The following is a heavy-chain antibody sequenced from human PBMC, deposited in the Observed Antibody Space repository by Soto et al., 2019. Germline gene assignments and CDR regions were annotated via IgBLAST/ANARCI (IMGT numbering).Heavy chain of an antibody. V-gene: IGHV4-59*08. CDR2: IYYSGST. CDR1: GGSISSYY. CDR3: ARHRGSSSYIWFDP. J-gene: IGHJ5*02. D-gene: IGHD6-6*01. Sequence: SQTLSLTCTVSGGSISSYYWSWIRQPPGKGLEWIGYIYYSGSTNYNPSLKSRVTISVDTSKNQFSLKLSSVTAADTAVYYCARHRGSSSYIWFDPWGQGTLVTVSS.